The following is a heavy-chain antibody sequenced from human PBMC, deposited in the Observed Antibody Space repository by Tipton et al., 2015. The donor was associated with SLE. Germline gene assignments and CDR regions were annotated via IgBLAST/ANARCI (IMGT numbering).Heavy chain of an antibody. V-gene: IGHV5-51*03. CDR3: ARRPVSGFFDI. CDR2: IYPGDSET. J-gene: IGHJ2*01. Sequence: QSGAEVKKPGESLKISCEACGYSFENSWSAWVRQTPGKRLEWLGLIYPGDSETRYSPSFQGQVTISADKSIDTAYLQWSALKSSDTAIYYCARRPVSGFFDIWGRGTQVTVSS. CDR1: GYSFENSW.